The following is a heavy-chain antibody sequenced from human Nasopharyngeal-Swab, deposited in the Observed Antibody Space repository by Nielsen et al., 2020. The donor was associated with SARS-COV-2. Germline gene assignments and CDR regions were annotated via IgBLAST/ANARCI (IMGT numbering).Heavy chain of an antibody. Sequence: WIRQPPGKGLEWVSYISSSSTIYYADSVKGRFTISRDNAKNSLYLQMNSLRDEDTAVYYCARVRYSSGWSLDYWGQGTLVTVSS. CDR3: ARVRYSSGWSLDY. CDR2: ISSSSTI. D-gene: IGHD6-19*01. J-gene: IGHJ4*02. V-gene: IGHV3-48*02.